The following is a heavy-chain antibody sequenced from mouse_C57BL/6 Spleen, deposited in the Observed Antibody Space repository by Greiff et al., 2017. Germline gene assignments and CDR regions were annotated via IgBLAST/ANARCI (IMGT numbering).Heavy chain of an antibody. V-gene: IGHV1-52*01. CDR3: ARSENSSPQLRPWFAY. Sequence: VQLQQPGAELVRPGSSVKLSCKASGYTFTSYWMHWVKQRPIQGLEWISNIDPSDSETHYNQKFKDKATLTVDKSSSTAYMQLSSLTSEDSAVYYCARSENSSPQLRPWFAYWGQGTLVTVSA. CDR2: IDPSDSET. D-gene: IGHD3-2*02. CDR1: GYTFTSYW. J-gene: IGHJ3*01.